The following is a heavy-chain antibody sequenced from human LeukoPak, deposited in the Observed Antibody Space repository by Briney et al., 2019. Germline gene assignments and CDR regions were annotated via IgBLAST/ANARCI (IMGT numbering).Heavy chain of an antibody. CDR1: GFTFSSYW. V-gene: IGHV3-7*01. Sequence: GGSLRLSCAASGFTFSSYWMTWVRQAPGEGLEWVANIYKDGSEKHYVDSVKGRFTISRDNAEKSLYLQMSSLRVEDTAVYYCARRGGGSSRMDVWGQGTTVTVSS. CDR3: ARRGGGSSRMDV. J-gene: IGHJ6*02. D-gene: IGHD3-10*01. CDR2: IYKDGSEK.